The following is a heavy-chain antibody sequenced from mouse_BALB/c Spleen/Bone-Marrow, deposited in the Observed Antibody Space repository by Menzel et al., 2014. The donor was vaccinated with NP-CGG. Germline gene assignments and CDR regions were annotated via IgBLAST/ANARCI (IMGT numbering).Heavy chain of an antibody. V-gene: IGHV2-9*02. CDR3: ARDENYYGNYGTMDY. Sequence: VKLVESGPGLVAPSQSLSITCTVSGFSLTSYGVHWVRQPPGKGLEWLGVIWAGGSTNYNSALMSRLSISKDSSQSQVFLKMNSLQTDDTAMYYCARDENYYGNYGTMDYWGQGTSVTVSS. J-gene: IGHJ4*01. CDR1: GFSLTSYG. D-gene: IGHD2-1*01. CDR2: IWAGGST.